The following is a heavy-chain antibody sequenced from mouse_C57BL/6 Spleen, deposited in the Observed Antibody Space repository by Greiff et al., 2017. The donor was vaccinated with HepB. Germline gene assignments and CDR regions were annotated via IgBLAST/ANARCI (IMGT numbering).Heavy chain of an antibody. V-gene: IGHV1-26*01. CDR2: INPNNGGT. CDR1: GYTFTDYY. D-gene: IGHD2-5*01. CDR3: AREGTYYSNAYAMDY. J-gene: IGHJ4*01. Sequence: EVQLQQSGPELVKPGASVKISCKASGYTFTDYYMNWVKQSHGKSLEWIGDINPNNGGTSYNQKFKGKATLTVDKSSSTAYMELRSLTSEDSAVYYCAREGTYYSNAYAMDYWGQGTSVTVSS.